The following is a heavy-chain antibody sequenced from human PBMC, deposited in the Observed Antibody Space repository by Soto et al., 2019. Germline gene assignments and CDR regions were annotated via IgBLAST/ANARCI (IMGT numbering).Heavy chain of an antibody. D-gene: IGHD3-10*01. CDR2: YDPEKGGI. CDR1: GHTLAELS. J-gene: IGHJ4*02. CDR3: AGDKGLTVTPEFEY. V-gene: IGHV1-24*01. Sequence: QVQVIQSGAEVKQPGASVKVSCKVSGHTLAELSIHWVRQAPGKGLEWMGGYDPEKGGIIYAQKFQGGGTLTEDTSKDTGYMELSNLRTGDKAIYFWAGDKGLTVTPEFEYWGQGNLVNGSP.